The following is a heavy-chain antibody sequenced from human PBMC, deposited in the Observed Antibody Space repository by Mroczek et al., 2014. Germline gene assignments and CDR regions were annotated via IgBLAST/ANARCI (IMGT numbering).Heavy chain of an antibody. CDR2: ISYDGSNK. V-gene: IGHV3-30-3*01. J-gene: IGHJ4*02. CDR3: ARDEDTAMTAGY. CDR1: GFTFSSYA. Sequence: QVQLVQSGGGVVQPGRSLRLSCAASGFTFSSYAMHWVRQAPGKGLEWVAVISYDGSNKYYADSVKGRFTISRDNSKNTLYLQMNSLRAEDTAVYYCARDEDTAMTAGYWGQGTLVTVSS. D-gene: IGHD5-18*01.